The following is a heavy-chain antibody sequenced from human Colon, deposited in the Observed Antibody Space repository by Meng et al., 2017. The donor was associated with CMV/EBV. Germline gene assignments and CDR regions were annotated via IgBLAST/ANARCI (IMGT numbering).Heavy chain of an antibody. V-gene: IGHV4-39*07. D-gene: IGHD2-2*01. CDR1: SVSSGSYY. J-gene: IGHJ5*02. Sequence: SVSSGSYYWGWIRQPPGKGLEWIGSIYFTGTTYYNPSLKSRVTISLVRSKNQLSLELTSVTAADTAVYYCARAGWGLQLPHSNWFDPWGQGTLVTVSS. CDR3: ARAGWGLQLPHSNWFDP. CDR2: IYFTGTT.